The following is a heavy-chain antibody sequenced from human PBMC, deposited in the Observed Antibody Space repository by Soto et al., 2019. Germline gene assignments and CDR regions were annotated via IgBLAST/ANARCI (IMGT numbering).Heavy chain of an antibody. J-gene: IGHJ4*02. D-gene: IGHD3-22*01. V-gene: IGHV4-59*01. CDR1: GGSISSYY. Sequence: SETLSLTCTVSGGSISSYYWSWIRQPPGKGLEWIGYIYYSGSTNYNPSLKSRVTISVDTSKNQFSLKLSSVTAADTAVYYCASSSGDYYDSSGYYFWGQGTLGTVSS. CDR2: IYYSGST. CDR3: ASSSGDYYDSSGYYF.